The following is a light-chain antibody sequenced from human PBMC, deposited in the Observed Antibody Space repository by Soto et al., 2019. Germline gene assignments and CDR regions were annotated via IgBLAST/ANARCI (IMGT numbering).Light chain of an antibody. CDR1: QSVLHSSNNKNY. CDR2: WAS. CDR3: QQYYSTPPFT. J-gene: IGKJ3*01. Sequence: DIVMTQSPDSLAVSLGERATINCKSSQSVLHSSNNKNYLAWYQQKPGQPPKLLIYWASTRESGVPDRFSGSGSGTDFTLTISSLHAEDVAVYYCQQYYSTPPFTFGPGTKVDIK. V-gene: IGKV4-1*01.